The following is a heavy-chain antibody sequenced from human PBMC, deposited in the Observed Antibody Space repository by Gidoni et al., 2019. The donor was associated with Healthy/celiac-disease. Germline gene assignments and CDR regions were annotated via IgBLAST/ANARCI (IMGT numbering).Heavy chain of an antibody. CDR2: ISSSSSTI. CDR3: ASLNGPDDYYYYYGMDV. J-gene: IGHJ6*02. CDR1: GFTFLISS. V-gene: IGHV3-48*01. D-gene: IGHD2-8*01. Sequence: EVQLVESGGGLVQPGGSLRLSCAASGFTFLISSMNWVRQAPGKGPEWVSYISSSSSTIYYADAVKGLFTISRDNAKNSLYLQMNSLRAEDTAVYYCASLNGPDDYYYYYGMDVWGQGTTVTVSS.